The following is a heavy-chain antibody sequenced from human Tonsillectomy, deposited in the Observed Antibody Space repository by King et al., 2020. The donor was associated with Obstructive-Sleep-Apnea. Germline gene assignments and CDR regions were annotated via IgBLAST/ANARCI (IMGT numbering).Heavy chain of an antibody. J-gene: IGHJ4*02. CDR1: GDSISTSTYS. CDR3: ARGLGD. D-gene: IGHD5/OR15-5a*01. Sequence: QLQESGPGLVKPSETLSLTCTASGDSISTSTYSWYWIRQPPGKGLEWVGTIYYSGSTYYNPSLRGRVTISVDTSKNHFSLNLSSLTAADTAVYFCARGLGDWGQGVLVTVSS. CDR2: IYYSGST. V-gene: IGHV4-39*07.